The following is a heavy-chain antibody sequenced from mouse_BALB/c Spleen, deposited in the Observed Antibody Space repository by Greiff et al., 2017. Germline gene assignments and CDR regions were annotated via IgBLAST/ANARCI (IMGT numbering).Heavy chain of an antibody. J-gene: IGHJ3*01. CDR1: GFSLTSYG. CDR3: ARDYYGSSYEGGFAY. Sequence: QVQLKQSGPGLVQPSQSLSITCTVSGFSLTSYGVHWVRQSPGKGLEWLGVIWSGGSTDYNAAFISRLSISKDNSKSQVFFKMNSLQANDTAIYYCARDYYGSSYEGGFAYWGQGTLVTVSA. CDR2: IWSGGST. V-gene: IGHV2-2*02. D-gene: IGHD1-1*01.